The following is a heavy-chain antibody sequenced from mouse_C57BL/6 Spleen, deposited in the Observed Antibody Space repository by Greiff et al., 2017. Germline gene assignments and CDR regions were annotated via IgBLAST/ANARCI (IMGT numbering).Heavy chain of an antibody. CDR3: ARYRSYDGYSDY. D-gene: IGHD2-3*01. J-gene: IGHJ2*01. Sequence: VKLQESGAELVMPGASVKLSCKASGYTFTSYWMHWVKQRPGPGLEWIGEIDPSDSYTNYNQKFKGKSTLTVDKSSSTAYMQLSSLTSEDSAVYYCARYRSYDGYSDYWGQGTTLTVSS. CDR2: IDPSDSYT. V-gene: IGHV1-69*01. CDR1: GYTFTSYW.